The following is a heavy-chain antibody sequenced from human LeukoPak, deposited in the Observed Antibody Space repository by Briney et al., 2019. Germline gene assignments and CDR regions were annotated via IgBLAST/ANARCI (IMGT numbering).Heavy chain of an antibody. Sequence: ASVKVSCKASGGTFSSYAISWVRQAPEQGLEWMGGIIPIFGTANYAQKFQGRVTITADESTSTAYMELSSLRSEDTAVYYCARGLPPYCSSTSCYLNYWGQGTLVTVSS. CDR1: GGTFSSYA. CDR3: ARGLPPYCSSTSCYLNY. CDR2: IIPIFGTA. V-gene: IGHV1-69*13. D-gene: IGHD2-2*01. J-gene: IGHJ4*02.